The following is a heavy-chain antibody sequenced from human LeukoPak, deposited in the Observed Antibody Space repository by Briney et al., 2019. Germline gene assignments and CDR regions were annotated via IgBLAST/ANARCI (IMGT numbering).Heavy chain of an antibody. Sequence: SETLSLTCAVSGGSISSYYLSWIRQPPGKGLEWISYIYYSGSTNYNPSLKSRVTISVDKSKNQFSLKLSSVTAADTAVYYCARSRGDFATFDYWGQGTLVTVSS. J-gene: IGHJ4*02. CDR1: GGSISSYY. CDR2: IYYSGST. CDR3: ARSRGDFATFDY. V-gene: IGHV4-59*01. D-gene: IGHD5-12*01.